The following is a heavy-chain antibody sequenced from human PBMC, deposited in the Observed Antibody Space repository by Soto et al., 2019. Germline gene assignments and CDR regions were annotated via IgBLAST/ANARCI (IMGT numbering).Heavy chain of an antibody. J-gene: IGHJ4*02. D-gene: IGHD6-13*01. V-gene: IGHV1-69*02. CDR1: GGTFSSST. CDR2: IIPIVGIA. CDR3: ARACYIDSWTLDY. Sequence: QVQLVQSGAEVKKPGSSVKVSCKASGGTFSSSTISWVRQAPGQGLEWMVRIIPIVGIADYAQKFQGRVTLKADKSASTGAAKPSGMVSDHTAVYYCARACYIDSWTLDYWGQATLVSGTS.